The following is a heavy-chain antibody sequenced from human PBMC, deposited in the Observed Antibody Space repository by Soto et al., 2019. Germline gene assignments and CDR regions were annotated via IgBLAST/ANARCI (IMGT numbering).Heavy chain of an antibody. D-gene: IGHD3-22*01. Sequence: VQLVESGGGLVKPGGSLRLSCAASGFTFTNAWINWVRQAPGKGLEWVGRIKSKLDGGTTDFAASVKGRFAISRDDSTHMVYLQMTSLKTEDTAIYYCTTDSYMTTIVVRFDYWGHGTLVTVSS. V-gene: IGHV3-15*07. CDR1: GFTFTNAW. CDR2: IKSKLDGGTT. CDR3: TTDSYMTTIVVRFDY. J-gene: IGHJ4*01.